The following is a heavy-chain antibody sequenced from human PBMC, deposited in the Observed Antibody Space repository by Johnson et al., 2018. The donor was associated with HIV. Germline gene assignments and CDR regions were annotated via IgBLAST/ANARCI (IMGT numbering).Heavy chain of an antibody. CDR3: AREQQLNLDAFDI. D-gene: IGHD6-13*01. J-gene: IGHJ3*02. V-gene: IGHV3-74*02. CDR1: GFTFSSYW. CDR2: INSDGSST. Sequence: VQLVESGGGLVQPGGSLRLSCAASGFTFSSYWMHWVHQAPGKGLVWVSRINSDGSSTSYADSVKGRFTISRDNAKNTLYLQMNSLRAEDTAVYYCAREQQLNLDAFDIWGQGTMVTVSS.